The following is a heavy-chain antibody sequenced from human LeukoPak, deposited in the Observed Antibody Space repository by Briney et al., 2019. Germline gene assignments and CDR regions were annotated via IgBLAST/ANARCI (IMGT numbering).Heavy chain of an antibody. D-gene: IGHD3-22*01. CDR1: GDSVSSNSAA. V-gene: IGHV6-1*01. CDR2: TYYRSKWYN. J-gene: IGHJ4*02. Sequence: SQTLSLTCAISGDSVSSNSAAWNWLTQSPSRGLEWLGRTYYRSKWYNDYAESVKSRITINPDTSKNQFSLQLNSVTPEDTAVYYCARVAYYDSSGLYDYWGQGTLVTVSS. CDR3: ARVAYYDSSGLYDY.